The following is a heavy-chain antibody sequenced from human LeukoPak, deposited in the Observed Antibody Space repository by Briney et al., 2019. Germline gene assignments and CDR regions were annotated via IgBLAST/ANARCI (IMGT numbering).Heavy chain of an antibody. CDR3: ARTPYYVSLFYFDY. CDR2: ISGSGGST. J-gene: IGHJ4*01. D-gene: IGHD2/OR15-2a*01. V-gene: IGHV3-23*01. Sequence: PGGSLRLSCAASGFTFSSYAMSWVRQAPGKGLEWVSAISGSGGSTYYADSVKGRFTISRDNSKNTLYLQMNSLRAEDTAVYYCARTPYYVSLFYFDYWGQGTLVTVSS. CDR1: GFTFSSYA.